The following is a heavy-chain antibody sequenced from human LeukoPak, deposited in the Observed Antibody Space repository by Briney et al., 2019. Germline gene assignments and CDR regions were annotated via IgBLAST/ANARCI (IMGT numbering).Heavy chain of an antibody. CDR3: ASGYFRDY. V-gene: IGHV4-59*01. CDR2: IYYSGST. CDR1: SGSISSYY. J-gene: IGHJ4*02. Sequence: SETLSLTCTVSSGSISSYYWSWIRQPPGKGLEWIGYIYYSGSTNYNPSLKSRVTISVDTSKNQFSLKLSSVTAADTAVYYCASGYFRDYWGQGTLVTVSS. D-gene: IGHD2/OR15-2a*01.